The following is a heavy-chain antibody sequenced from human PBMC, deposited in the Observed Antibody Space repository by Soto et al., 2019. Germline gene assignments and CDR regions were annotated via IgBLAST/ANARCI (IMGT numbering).Heavy chain of an antibody. V-gene: IGHV4-59*01. J-gene: IGHJ5*02. CDR3: ARDRGYSNWFDP. Sequence: PSETLSLTCTVSGGSITNYYSSWLRQPPGKGLEWIGYIYYSGSTNYNPSLRSRITISVDTSKNQFSLKLNSVTAADTAVYYCARDRGYSNWFDPWGQGTLVTVS. D-gene: IGHD5-18*01. CDR1: GGSITNYY. CDR2: IYYSGST.